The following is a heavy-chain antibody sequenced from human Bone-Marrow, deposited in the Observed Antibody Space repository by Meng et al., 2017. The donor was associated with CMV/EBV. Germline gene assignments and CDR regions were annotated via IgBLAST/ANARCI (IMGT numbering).Heavy chain of an antibody. CDR1: GFSFSRYV. V-gene: IGHV3-30*04. Sequence: GESLKISCAASGFSFSRYVIHWVRQAPGKGLEWLAVISYDGRNKYYGDSVKGRITISRDNSKNTVYLQMNSLRTEDTAVYYCARDLWSHLTSGSYFYNGMDVWGQGTTVTVSS. J-gene: IGHJ6*02. D-gene: IGHD1-26*01. CDR3: ARDLWSHLTSGSYFYNGMDV. CDR2: ISYDGRNK.